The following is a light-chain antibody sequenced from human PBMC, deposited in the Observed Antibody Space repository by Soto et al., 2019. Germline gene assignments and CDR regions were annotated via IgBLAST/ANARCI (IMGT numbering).Light chain of an antibody. V-gene: IGKV3-15*01. Sequence: EIVMTQSPATLSVSPGERATRSCRASQSVRSNLAWYQQKPGQAPRLLIYGASTRAPGVPGRFSGRGSGTEFTLTISSLQSEDFAVYYCQQYNDWLSITFGQGTRLEI. CDR2: GAS. CDR3: QQYNDWLSIT. J-gene: IGKJ5*01. CDR1: QSVRSN.